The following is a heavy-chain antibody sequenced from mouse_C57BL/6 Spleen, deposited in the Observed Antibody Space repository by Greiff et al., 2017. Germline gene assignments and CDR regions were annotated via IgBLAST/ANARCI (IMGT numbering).Heavy chain of an antibody. D-gene: IGHD1-1*01. CDR1: GFTFSDYY. V-gene: IGHV5-16*01. CDR2: INYDGSST. J-gene: IGHJ2*01. Sequence: EVMLVESEGGLVQPGSSMKLSCTASGFTFSDYYMAWVRQVPEKGLEWVANINYDGSSTYYLDSLKSGFIISRDNAKNILYLQMSSLKSEDTATYYGARAHYGSSIFDYWGQGTTLTVSS. CDR3: ARAHYGSSIFDY.